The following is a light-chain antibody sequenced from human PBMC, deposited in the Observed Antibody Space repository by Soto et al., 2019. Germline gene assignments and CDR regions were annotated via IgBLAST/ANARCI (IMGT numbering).Light chain of an antibody. Sequence: DIQMTQSPSTLSASVGDRMTITCRASQSVFSWLAWYQQKPGKAPKFLIYDASTLERGVPSRFRGSGYGTEFTLTFSGLQTDDFATFYCQQYTPFLWTFGQGTNVEVK. CDR2: DAS. CDR3: QQYTPFLWT. J-gene: IGKJ1*01. V-gene: IGKV1-5*01. CDR1: QSVFSW.